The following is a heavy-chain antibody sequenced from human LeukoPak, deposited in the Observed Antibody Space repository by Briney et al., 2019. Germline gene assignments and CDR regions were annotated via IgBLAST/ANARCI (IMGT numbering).Heavy chain of an antibody. Sequence: GGSLRLSCAASGFTFDDYTMHWVRHAPGEGLEWVSLISWDGGSTYYADSVKGRFTISRDNSKNSLYLQMNSLRTEDTALYYCAKGRAVGVGAEGDAFDIWGQGTMVTVSS. V-gene: IGHV3-43*01. CDR3: AKGRAVGVGAEGDAFDI. J-gene: IGHJ3*02. D-gene: IGHD1-26*01. CDR2: ISWDGGST. CDR1: GFTFDDYT.